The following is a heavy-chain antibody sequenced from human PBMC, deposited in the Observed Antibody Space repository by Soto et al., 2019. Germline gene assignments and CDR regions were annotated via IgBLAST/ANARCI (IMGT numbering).Heavy chain of an antibody. CDR2: ISSGGVYM. J-gene: IGHJ6*02. Sequence: ELRLLESGGGLVQSGGSLRLSCAGSGFTFSTYAMSWVRRAPGKGLEWVSSISSGGVYMYYVDSVRGRFTISRDNFQSTLYLQMNSWRAEYTAVYYCTGALDLSPYYFYYGMDLWGQGTTVTVSS. CDR3: TGALDLSPYYFYYGMDL. V-gene: IGHV3-23*01. CDR1: GFTFSTYA.